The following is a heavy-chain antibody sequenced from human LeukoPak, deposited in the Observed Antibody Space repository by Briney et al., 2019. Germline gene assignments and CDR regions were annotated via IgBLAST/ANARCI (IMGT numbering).Heavy chain of an antibody. D-gene: IGHD6-19*01. CDR2: ISAYNGNT. J-gene: IGHJ4*02. V-gene: IGHV1-18*01. Sequence: ASVKVSCKGSGYTFTSYGISWVRQAPGQGLECMGWISAYNGNTNYAQKLQGRVTMTTDTSTSTAYMELRSLRSDDTAAYYCARDLSKWLAHLDYWGQGTLVTVSS. CDR3: ARDLSKWLAHLDY. CDR1: GYTFTSYG.